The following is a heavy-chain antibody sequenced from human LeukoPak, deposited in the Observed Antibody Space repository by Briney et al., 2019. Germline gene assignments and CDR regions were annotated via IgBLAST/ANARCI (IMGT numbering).Heavy chain of an antibody. CDR1: GFTVSSNY. Sequence: PGGSLRLSCAASGFTVSSNYMSWVRQAPGKGLEWVSVIYSGGSTYYADSVKGRFTISRDNSKNTLYLQMNSLRAEDTAVYYCARDRDYGDVHFDCWGQGTLVTVSS. J-gene: IGHJ4*02. D-gene: IGHD4-17*01. CDR2: IYSGGST. V-gene: IGHV3-66*01. CDR3: ARDRDYGDVHFDC.